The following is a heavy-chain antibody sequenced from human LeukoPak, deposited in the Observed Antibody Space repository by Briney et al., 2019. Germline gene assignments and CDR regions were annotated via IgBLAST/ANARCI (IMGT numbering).Heavy chain of an antibody. Sequence: ASVKVSCKGSGYTFTSYGISWVRQAPGQGLEWMGWISAYNGNTNYAQKLQGRVTMTTDTSTSTAYMELRSLRSDDTAVYYCARDSIYYYDSSGSEVWGQGTLVTVSS. V-gene: IGHV1-18*01. CDR1: GYTFTSYG. CDR3: ARDSIYYYDSSGSEV. D-gene: IGHD3-22*01. J-gene: IGHJ4*02. CDR2: ISAYNGNT.